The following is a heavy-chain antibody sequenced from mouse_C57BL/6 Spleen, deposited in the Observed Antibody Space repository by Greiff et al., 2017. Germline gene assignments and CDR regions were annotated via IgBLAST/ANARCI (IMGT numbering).Heavy chain of an antibody. Sequence: EVQVVESGEGLVKPGGSLKLSCAASGFTFSSYAMSWVRQTPEKRLEWVAYISSGGDYIYYADTVKGRFTIARDNARNTLYLQISRLKYEDAAMYYCTMAKATNGDDMDYWGQGTTVTVSS. J-gene: IGHJ4*01. CDR3: TMAKATNGDDMDY. V-gene: IGHV5-9-1*02. D-gene: IGHD1-2*01. CDR2: ISSGGDYI. CDR1: GFTFSSYA.